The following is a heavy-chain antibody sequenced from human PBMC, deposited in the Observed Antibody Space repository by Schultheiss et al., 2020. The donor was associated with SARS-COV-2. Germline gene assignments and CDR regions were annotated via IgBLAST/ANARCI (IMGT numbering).Heavy chain of an antibody. Sequence: GGSLRLSCAASGFTFSSYGMHWVRQAPGKGLEWVAVISYDGSNKYYADSVKGRFTISRDNAKNSLYLQMNSLRDEDTAVYYCARGDVVPAGTVDYWGQGALVTVSS. D-gene: IGHD2-2*01. CDR1: GFTFSSYG. CDR3: ARGDVVPAGTVDY. CDR2: ISYDGSNK. V-gene: IGHV3-30*03. J-gene: IGHJ4*02.